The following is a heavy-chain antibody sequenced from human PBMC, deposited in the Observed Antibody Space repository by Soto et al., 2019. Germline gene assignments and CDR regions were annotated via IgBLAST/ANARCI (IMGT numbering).Heavy chain of an antibody. D-gene: IGHD2-2*01. CDR1: GGTFSSYA. V-gene: IGHV1-69*06. CDR2: IIPLFGTA. CDR3: ASHGSSTSCPPHDYYYYGMDV. Sequence: QVQLVQSGAEVKKPGSSVKVSCKASGGTFSSYAISWVRQAPGQGLEWMGGIIPLFGTANYAQKFQGRVTITADKSTSTAYMELSILRSEDTAVYYCASHGSSTSCPPHDYYYYGMDVWGQGTTVTVSS. J-gene: IGHJ6*02.